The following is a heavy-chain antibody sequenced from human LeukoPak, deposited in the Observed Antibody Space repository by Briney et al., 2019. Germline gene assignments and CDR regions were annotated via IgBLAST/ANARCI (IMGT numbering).Heavy chain of an antibody. Sequence: SETLSLTCTVSGGSISRYYWSWIRQPAGKGLEWIGRIYTSGSTNYNPSLKSRVTMSVDTSKNQFSLKLSSVTAADTAVYYCARGAEYSSSWYPLAWFDPWGQGTLVTVSS. J-gene: IGHJ5*02. D-gene: IGHD6-13*01. CDR1: GGSISRYY. V-gene: IGHV4-4*07. CDR2: IYTSGST. CDR3: ARGAEYSSSWYPLAWFDP.